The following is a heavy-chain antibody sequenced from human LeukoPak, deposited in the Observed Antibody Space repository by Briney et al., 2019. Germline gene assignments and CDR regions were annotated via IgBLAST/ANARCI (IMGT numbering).Heavy chain of an antibody. Sequence: PGCSVRLSCTPCGFTFSNYCLKWVRQAPGKGLEWVSVFGSTSSHIYEAVSVKCRLTISRDNAKNLLYLQRSSVRAEDTAVYYCARGERGSSYGALDHWGQRALVTVSS. D-gene: IGHD5-18*01. CDR2: FGSTSSHI. V-gene: IGHV3-21*01. CDR3: ARGERGSSYGALDH. CDR1: GFTFSNYC. J-gene: IGHJ4*02.